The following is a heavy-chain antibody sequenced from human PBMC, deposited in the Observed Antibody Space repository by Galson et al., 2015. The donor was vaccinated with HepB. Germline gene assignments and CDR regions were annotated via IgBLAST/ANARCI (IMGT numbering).Heavy chain of an antibody. V-gene: IGHV1-24*01. CDR2: FDPEDGET. Sequence: SVKVSCKVSGYTLTELSMHWVRQAPGKGLEWMGGFDPEDGETIYAQKFQGRVTMTEDTSTDTAYMELSSLRSEDTAVYYCATGGHYYDSSGYYYRFYFDYWGQGTLVTVSS. CDR1: GYTLTELS. J-gene: IGHJ4*02. D-gene: IGHD3-22*01. CDR3: ATGGHYYDSSGYYYRFYFDY.